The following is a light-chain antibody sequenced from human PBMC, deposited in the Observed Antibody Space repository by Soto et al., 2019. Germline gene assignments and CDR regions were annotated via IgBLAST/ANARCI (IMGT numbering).Light chain of an antibody. CDR1: SSDVGSYKD. CDR3: CAYADTFYV. Sequence: QSVLTQPRSVSGSPGQSVTISCTGTSSDVGSYKDVSWYQHHPGKVPKLMIYDVSERPSGVPDRFSGSKSGNMASLTISGLQAEDEAIYYCCAYADTFYVFGTGTKLTVL. V-gene: IGLV2-11*01. J-gene: IGLJ1*01. CDR2: DVS.